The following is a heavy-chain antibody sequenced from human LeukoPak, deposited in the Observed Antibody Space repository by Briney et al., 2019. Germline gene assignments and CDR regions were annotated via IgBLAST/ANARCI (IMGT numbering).Heavy chain of an antibody. CDR2: IIPIFGTA. J-gene: IGHJ6*03. CDR3: ASGSYYYYYMDV. Sequence: ASVKVSCKASGGTFSSYAISWVRQAPGQGLEWMGGIIPIFGTANYAQKFQGRVTMTRDTSISTAYMELSRLRSDDTAVYYCASGSYYYYYMDVWGKGTTVTVSS. CDR1: GGTFSSYA. V-gene: IGHV1-69*05.